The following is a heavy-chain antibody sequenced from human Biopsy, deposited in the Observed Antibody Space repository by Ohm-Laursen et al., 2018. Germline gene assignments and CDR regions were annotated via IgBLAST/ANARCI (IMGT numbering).Heavy chain of an antibody. V-gene: IGHV4-4*07. CDR2: IYPGGST. Sequence: SETLSLTCTVSGGSLSSYYWSWIRQPAGKGLEWIGRIYPGGSTNYNLSLKSRVTMTVDTSKKQLSLRLRSVTAADTAMYYCASVVLGPTNDAFDLWGQGTMVVVSS. CDR3: ASVVLGPTNDAFDL. J-gene: IGHJ3*01. D-gene: IGHD3-22*01. CDR1: GGSLSSYY.